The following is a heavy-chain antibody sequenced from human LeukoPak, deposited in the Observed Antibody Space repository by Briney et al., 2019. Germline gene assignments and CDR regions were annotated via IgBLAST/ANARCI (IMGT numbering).Heavy chain of an antibody. CDR2: INSDGSST. CDR1: GFTLSSYW. D-gene: IGHD4-11*01. J-gene: IGHJ3*02. Sequence: GGSLRLSCAASGFTLSSYWMHWVRQAPGKGLVWVSRINSDGSSTSYADSVKGRFTISRDNAKNTLYLQMNSLRAEDTAVYYCARSNQHDYDAFDIWGQGTMVTVSS. V-gene: IGHV3-74*01. CDR3: ARSNQHDYDAFDI.